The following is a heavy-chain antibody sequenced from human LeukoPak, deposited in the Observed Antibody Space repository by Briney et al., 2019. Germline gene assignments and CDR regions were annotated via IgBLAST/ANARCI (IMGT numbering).Heavy chain of an antibody. CDR1: GGSISSYY. J-gene: IGHJ3*02. D-gene: IGHD1-26*01. V-gene: IGHV4-4*07. CDR2: IYTSGST. Sequence: SETLSLTCTVSGGSISSYYWSWIRQPAGKGLEWIGRIYTSGSTNYNPSLKSRVTMSVDTSKNQFSLKMTSVTAADTAVYYCARDTRMERAFDIWGQGTMVTVSS. CDR3: ARDTRMERAFDI.